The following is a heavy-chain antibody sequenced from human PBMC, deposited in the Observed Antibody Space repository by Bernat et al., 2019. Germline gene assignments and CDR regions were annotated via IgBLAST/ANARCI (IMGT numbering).Heavy chain of an antibody. CDR2: IYYSGST. J-gene: IGHJ4*02. Sequence: QLQLQESGPGLVKPSETLSLTCTVSGGSVSSGSYYWSWIRQPPGKGLEWIGYIYYSGSTNYNPSLKSRVTISVDTSKNQFSLKLSSVTAADTAVYYCARDVVAARHIGYWGQGTLVTVSS. V-gene: IGHV4-61*01. CDR3: ARDVVAARHIGY. CDR1: GGSVSSGSYY. D-gene: IGHD6-6*01.